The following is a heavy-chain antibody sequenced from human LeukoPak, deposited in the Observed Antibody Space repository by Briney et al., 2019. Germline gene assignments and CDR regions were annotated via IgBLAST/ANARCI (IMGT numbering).Heavy chain of an antibody. V-gene: IGHV4-4*07. CDR2: IYTSGST. CDR1: GGSISSYY. J-gene: IGHJ3*02. Sequence: SGTLSLTCTVSGGSISSYYWSWIRQPAGKGLEWIGRIYTSGSTNYNPSLKSRVTMSVDTSKSQFSLKLSSVTAADTAVYYCARDGSSGAFDIWGQGTMVTVSS. CDR3: ARDGSSGAFDI. D-gene: IGHD2-2*03.